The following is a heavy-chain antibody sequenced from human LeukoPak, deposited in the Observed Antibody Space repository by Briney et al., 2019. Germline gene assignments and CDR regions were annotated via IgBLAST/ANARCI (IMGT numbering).Heavy chain of an antibody. J-gene: IGHJ5*02. Sequence: SETLSLTCTVSGGSISSSSYNWGWIRQPPGKGLEWIGSFDNSGSTYYNPSLKSRVTISVDTSKDQFSLKLTSVAAADTAVYYCARPPGIAAAWFDPWGQGTLVTVSS. CDR3: ARPPGIAAAWFDP. CDR1: GGSISSSSYN. D-gene: IGHD6-13*01. V-gene: IGHV4-39*01. CDR2: FDNSGST.